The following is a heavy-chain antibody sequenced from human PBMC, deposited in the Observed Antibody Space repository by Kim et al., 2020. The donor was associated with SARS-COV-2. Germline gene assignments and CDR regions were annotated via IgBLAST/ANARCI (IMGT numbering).Heavy chain of an antibody. CDR2: ISSSGSTI. Sequence: GGSLRLSCAASGFTFSDYYMSWIRQAPGKGLEWVSYISSSGSTIYYADSVKGRFTISRDNAKNSLYLQMNSLRAEDTAVYYCARDGDWNDGLFYYYYGMDVWGQGTTVTVSS. CDR3: ARDGDWNDGLFYYYYGMDV. CDR1: GFTFSDYY. J-gene: IGHJ6*02. V-gene: IGHV3-11*01. D-gene: IGHD1-1*01.